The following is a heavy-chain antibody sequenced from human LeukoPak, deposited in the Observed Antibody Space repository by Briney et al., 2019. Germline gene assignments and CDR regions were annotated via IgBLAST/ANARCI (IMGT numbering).Heavy chain of an antibody. V-gene: IGHV5-51*01. J-gene: IGHJ4*02. CDR2: IYPDDSDT. CDR1: GYIFTSYW. Sequence: GESLKISCKASGYIFTSYWIGWVRQMPGKGLERMGIIYPDDSDTRYSPSFQGQVTISADKSISTAYLLWSSLKASDTAMYYCARLVDTTMADYWGQGSLVTVSS. CDR3: ARLVDTTMADY. D-gene: IGHD5-18*01.